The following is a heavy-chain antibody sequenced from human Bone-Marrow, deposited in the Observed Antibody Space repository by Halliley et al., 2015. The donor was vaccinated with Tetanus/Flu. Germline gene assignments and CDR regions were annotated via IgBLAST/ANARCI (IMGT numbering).Heavy chain of an antibody. Sequence: QLVQSGTEVKKAGESLTISCQGSGFTFTRQWINWVRQVPGKGLEWMGNIDPSDSAVNYGPSFQGHVTISLDTSSTTVYLHWSSLKAPDTAKYFCATAFMVRGVGDYWGQGTRVTVSS. J-gene: IGHJ4*02. CDR1: GFTFTRQW. V-gene: IGHV5-10-1*01. CDR3: ATAFMVRGVGDY. D-gene: IGHD3-10*01. CDR2: IDPSDSAV.